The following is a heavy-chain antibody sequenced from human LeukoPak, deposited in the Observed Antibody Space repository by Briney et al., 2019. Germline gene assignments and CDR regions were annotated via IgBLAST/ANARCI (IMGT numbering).Heavy chain of an antibody. Sequence: SETLSLTCTASSYSINSGYYWGWIRQPPGKGLEWIGSIYHSGSTYYNPSLKSRVTISVDTSKNQFSLKLTSVTAADTAVYYCARSPEGGGLYDYWGQGTLVTVSS. V-gene: IGHV4-38-2*02. CDR2: IYHSGST. D-gene: IGHD1-26*01. CDR1: SYSINSGYY. J-gene: IGHJ4*02. CDR3: ARSPEGGGLYDY.